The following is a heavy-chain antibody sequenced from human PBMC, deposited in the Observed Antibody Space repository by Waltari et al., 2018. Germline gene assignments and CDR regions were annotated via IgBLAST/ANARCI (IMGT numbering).Heavy chain of an antibody. V-gene: IGHV4-34*01. J-gene: IGHJ4*02. CDR3: ARGGITIFGVVTRYYFDY. Sequence: QVQLQQWGAGLLKPSETLSLTCAVYGGSFSGYYWSWIRQPPGKGLEWIGEINQSGSTNYNPALKSRVTISVDTSKNQFSLKLSSVTAADTAVYYCARGGITIFGVVTRYYFDYWGQGTLVTVSS. CDR2: INQSGST. CDR1: GGSFSGYY. D-gene: IGHD3-3*01.